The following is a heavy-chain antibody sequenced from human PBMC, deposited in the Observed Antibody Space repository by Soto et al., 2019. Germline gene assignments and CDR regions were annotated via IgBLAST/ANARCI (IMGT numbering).Heavy chain of an antibody. Sequence: PSETLSLTCAVYGGSFSGYYWSWIRQPPGKGLEWIGEINHSGSTNYNPSLKSRVTISVDTPKNQFSLNLGSVTAADTDVYYCARQRGTTLGTDHWGPGSLVTVSS. V-gene: IGHV4-34*01. J-gene: IGHJ4*02. CDR1: GGSFSGYY. CDR3: ARQRGTTLGTDH. D-gene: IGHD4-17*01. CDR2: INHSGST.